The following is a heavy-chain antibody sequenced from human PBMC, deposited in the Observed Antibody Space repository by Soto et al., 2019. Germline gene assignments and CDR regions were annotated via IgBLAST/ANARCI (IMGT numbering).Heavy chain of an antibody. CDR2: ISYDGSNK. CDR1: GFTFSSYA. V-gene: IGHV3-30*01. D-gene: IGHD3-22*01. CDR3: ARSPVKYYYDSSGYYVY. J-gene: IGHJ4*02. Sequence: QVQLVESGGGVVQPGRSLRLSCAASGFTFSSYAMHWVRQAPGKGLEWVAVISYDGSNKYYADSVKGRFTISRDNSNHTLYLQMNCLRAEDTAVYYWARSPVKYYYDSSGYYVYWGQGTLVTVSS.